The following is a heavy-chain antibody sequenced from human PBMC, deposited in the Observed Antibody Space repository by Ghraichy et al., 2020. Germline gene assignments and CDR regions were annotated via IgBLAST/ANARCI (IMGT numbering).Heavy chain of an antibody. CDR1: GFTFSSYA. Sequence: GGSLRLSCAASGFTFSSYAMSWVRQAPGKGLEWVSGISGSGGRTYCADSVKGRFTISRDNSKSTLYLQMNSLRAEDTALYYCVKEAPLPGGFDCWGQGTLVTVSS. V-gene: IGHV3-23*01. J-gene: IGHJ4*02. CDR2: ISGSGGRT. CDR3: VKEAPLPGGFDC. D-gene: IGHD2-8*02.